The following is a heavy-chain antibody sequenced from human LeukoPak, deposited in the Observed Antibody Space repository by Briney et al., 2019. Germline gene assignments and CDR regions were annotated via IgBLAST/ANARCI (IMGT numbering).Heavy chain of an antibody. CDR2: TYPGDSDT. CDR1: GYSFTNYW. CDR3: ARQGTIVAGTLGTTFDY. D-gene: IGHD5-12*01. V-gene: IGHV5-51*01. Sequence: GESLKISCKASGYSFTNYWIGWVRQMPGKGLEWMGITYPGDSDTKYSPSFQGQVTISADKSINTAYLQWSSLRASDTAMYYCARQGTIVAGTLGTTFDYWGQGTLLTVSP. J-gene: IGHJ4*02.